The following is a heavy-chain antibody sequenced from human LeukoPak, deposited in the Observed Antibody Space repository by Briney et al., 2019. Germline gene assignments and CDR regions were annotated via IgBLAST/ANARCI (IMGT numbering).Heavy chain of an antibody. Sequence: SETLSLTCTVSGGSISSYYWSWIRQPPGKGLEWIGYIYYSGSTNYNPSLMSRVTISVDTSKNQFSLKLSSVTAADTAVYYCARGSGIVGARDYFDYWGRGTLVTVSS. J-gene: IGHJ4*02. V-gene: IGHV4-59*01. D-gene: IGHD1-26*01. CDR3: ARGSGIVGARDYFDY. CDR1: GGSISSYY. CDR2: IYYSGST.